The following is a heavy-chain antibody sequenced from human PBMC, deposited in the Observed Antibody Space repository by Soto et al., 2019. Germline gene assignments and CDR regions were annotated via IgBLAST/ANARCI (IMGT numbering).Heavy chain of an antibody. Sequence: GGSLRLSCAASGFSFSPYWMSWVRQAPGKGLEWVANIKPDGSEKYYVDSVKGRFTISRDNANKSLYLQMNSLRAEDKAVYFCSRGVHVIDIWGQGTMVNVSS. CDR2: IKPDGSEK. CDR3: SRGVHVIDI. V-gene: IGHV3-7*04. D-gene: IGHD3-10*02. J-gene: IGHJ3*02. CDR1: GFSFSPYW.